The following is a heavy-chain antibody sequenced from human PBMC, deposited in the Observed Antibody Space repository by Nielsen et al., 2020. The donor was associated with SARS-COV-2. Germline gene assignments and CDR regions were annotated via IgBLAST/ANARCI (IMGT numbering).Heavy chain of an antibody. CDR2: INAGNGNT. CDR1: GYTFTSYA. Sequence: ASVKVSCKASGYTFTSYAMHWVRQAPGQRIEWMGWINAGNGNTKYSQKFQGRVTITRDTSASTAYMELSSLRSEDTAVYYCARRYCSSTSCPIFDYWGQGTLVTVSS. J-gene: IGHJ4*02. D-gene: IGHD2-2*01. CDR3: ARRYCSSTSCPIFDY. V-gene: IGHV1-3*01.